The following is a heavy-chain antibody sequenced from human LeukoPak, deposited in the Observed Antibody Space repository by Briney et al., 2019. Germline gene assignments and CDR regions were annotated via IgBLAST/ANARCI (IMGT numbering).Heavy chain of an antibody. J-gene: IGHJ4*02. CDR3: AREDGSSAYLFDY. Sequence: GGSLRLSCAASGFTFSSYAMHWVRQAPGKGLEWVAVISYDGSSKYYADSVKGRFTISRDNSKNTLYLQMNSLRAEDTAVYYCAREDGSSAYLFDYWGQGTLVTVSS. CDR2: ISYDGSSK. CDR1: GFTFSSYA. V-gene: IGHV3-30-3*01. D-gene: IGHD6-6*01.